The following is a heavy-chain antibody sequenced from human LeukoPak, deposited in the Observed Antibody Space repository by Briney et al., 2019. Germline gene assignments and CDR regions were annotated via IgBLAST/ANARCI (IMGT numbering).Heavy chain of an antibody. J-gene: IGHJ4*02. CDR1: GYTFTGYG. D-gene: IGHD3-3*01. Sequence: ASVKVSCKASGYTFTGYGISWVRQAPGQGLECMGWISAYNGNTNYAQKLQGRVTMTTDTSTSTAYMELRSLKSDDTAVYYCARDGRYDFWSGYPDYWGQGTLVTVSS. CDR2: ISAYNGNT. V-gene: IGHV1-18*01. CDR3: ARDGRYDFWSGYPDY.